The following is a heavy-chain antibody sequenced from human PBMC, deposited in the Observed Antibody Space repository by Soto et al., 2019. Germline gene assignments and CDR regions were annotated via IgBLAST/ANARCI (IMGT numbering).Heavy chain of an antibody. V-gene: IGHV6-1*01. CDR3: ARSEEDSDYYYYGMDV. CDR2: TYYRSRWYS. J-gene: IGHJ6*02. Sequence: SQTLSLTCVGSGDTVSSNSVAWNWVRQSPSRGLEWLGRTYYRSRWYSDYAVSVRSRIDINADTSKNQVSLQLNSVTPEDTAVYYCARSEEDSDYYYYGMDVWGQGTTVTSP. CDR1: GDTVSSNSVA. D-gene: IGHD2-15*01.